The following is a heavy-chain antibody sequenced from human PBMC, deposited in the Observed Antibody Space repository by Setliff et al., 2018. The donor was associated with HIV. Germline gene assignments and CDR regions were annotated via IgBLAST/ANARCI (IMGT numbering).Heavy chain of an antibody. D-gene: IGHD3-10*01. Sequence: SETLSLTCTVSGGSTNNYYWSWIRRPPGKGLQWIGNIYHTGSTNYNPSLRSRVTISIDTSTNQFFLRLKSVTAADTAVYYCARSALLYATRGGWFDPWGQGTLVTVSS. V-gene: IGHV4-59*01. J-gene: IGHJ5*02. CDR3: ARSALLYATRGGWFDP. CDR2: IYHTGST. CDR1: GGSTNNYY.